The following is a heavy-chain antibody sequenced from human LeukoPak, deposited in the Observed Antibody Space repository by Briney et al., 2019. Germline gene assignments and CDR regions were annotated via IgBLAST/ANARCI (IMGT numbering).Heavy chain of an antibody. J-gene: IGHJ5*02. CDR1: GFTFSSYW. Sequence: GGSLRLSCAASGFTFSSYWMSWVRQAPGKGLEWVAVISYDGSNKYYADSVKGRFTISRDNSKSTLYLQMNSLRAEDTAVYYCAKSSAYSSSGSWFDPWGQGTLVTVSS. CDR3: AKSSAYSSSGSWFDP. D-gene: IGHD6-13*01. CDR2: ISYDGSNK. V-gene: IGHV3-30*18.